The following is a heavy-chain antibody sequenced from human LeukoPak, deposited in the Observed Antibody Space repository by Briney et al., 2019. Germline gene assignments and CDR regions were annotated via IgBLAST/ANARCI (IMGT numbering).Heavy chain of an antibody. V-gene: IGHV1-69*13. Sequence: SVKVSCKASGGTFSSYAISRVRQAPGQGLEWMGGIIPIFGTANYAQKFQGRVTITADESTSTAYMELSSLRSEDTAVYYCARSRPPYYDYVWGSYRQNYYFDYWGQGTLVTVSS. J-gene: IGHJ4*02. D-gene: IGHD3-16*02. CDR1: GGTFSSYA. CDR3: ARSRPPYYDYVWGSYRQNYYFDY. CDR2: IIPIFGTA.